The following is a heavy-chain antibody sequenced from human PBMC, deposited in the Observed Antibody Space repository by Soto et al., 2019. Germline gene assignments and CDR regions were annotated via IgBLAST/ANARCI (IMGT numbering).Heavy chain of an antibody. CDR1: GGTFSSYA. J-gene: IGHJ1*01. Sequence: QVQLVQSGAEVKKPGSSVRVSCKASGGTFSSYAISWVRQAPGQGLEWMGGIIPIFGTANYAQKFQGRVTITADESTSTAYMELSSLRSEDTAVYYCARDPMVRGVMAEYFQHWGQGTLVTVSS. D-gene: IGHD3-10*01. V-gene: IGHV1-69*12. CDR2: IIPIFGTA. CDR3: ARDPMVRGVMAEYFQH.